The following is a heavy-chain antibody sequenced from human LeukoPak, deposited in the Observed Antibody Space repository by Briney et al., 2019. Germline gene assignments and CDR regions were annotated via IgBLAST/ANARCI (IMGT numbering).Heavy chain of an antibody. J-gene: IGHJ4*02. CDR2: INKDGGHK. V-gene: IGHV3-7*01. Sequence: GGSLRLSCVASGFTFSNSWMIWVRQTPGKGLEWVANINKDGGHKFYLDSVKGRFTISRDNADNSVYLQMDSLRAEDTAIYYCATNTRDYAVLLAYWGQGTLVTVSS. CDR1: GFTFSNSW. CDR3: ATNTRDYAVLLAY. D-gene: IGHD4-17*01.